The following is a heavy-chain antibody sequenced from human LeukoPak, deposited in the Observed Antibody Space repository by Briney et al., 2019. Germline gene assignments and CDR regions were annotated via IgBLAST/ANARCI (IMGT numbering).Heavy chain of an antibody. CDR2: INPNSGGT. Sequence: ASVKVSCKASGYTFTSYDINWARQAPGQGLEWMGWINPNSGGTNYAQKFQGRVTMTRDTSISTAYMELSRLRSDDTAVYYCARGLTTRNDYWGQGTLVTVSS. CDR3: ARGLTTRNDY. D-gene: IGHD4/OR15-4a*01. V-gene: IGHV1-2*02. J-gene: IGHJ4*02. CDR1: GYTFTSYD.